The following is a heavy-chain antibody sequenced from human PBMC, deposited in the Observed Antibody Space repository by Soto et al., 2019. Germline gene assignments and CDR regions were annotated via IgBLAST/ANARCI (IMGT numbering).Heavy chain of an antibody. Sequence: GGSLRLSCAASGFTFSGSAMHWVRQASGKGLEWVGRIRSKANSYATAYAASVKGRFTISRDDSKNTAYLQMNSLKTEDTAVYYCARPGRYCSGGSCYSAYYYYGMDVWGQGTTVTVSS. CDR2: IRSKANSYAT. CDR3: ARPGRYCSGGSCYSAYYYYGMDV. D-gene: IGHD2-15*01. V-gene: IGHV3-73*01. CDR1: GFTFSGSA. J-gene: IGHJ6*02.